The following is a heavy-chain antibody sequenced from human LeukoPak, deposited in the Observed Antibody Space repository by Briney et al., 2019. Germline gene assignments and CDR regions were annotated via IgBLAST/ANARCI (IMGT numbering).Heavy chain of an antibody. CDR1: GFTFSDSA. CDR3: TSGSGWYSPDY. J-gene: IGHJ4*02. V-gene: IGHV3-73*01. D-gene: IGHD6-19*01. CDR2: IRGKTNSYAT. Sequence: GGSLRLSCAASGFTFSDSAMNWVRQASGKGLEWVGHIRGKTNSYATAYAASVRGRFTISRDDSKNTAYLQMNSLKTEDTAVYYCTSGSGWYSPDYWGQGTLVTVSS.